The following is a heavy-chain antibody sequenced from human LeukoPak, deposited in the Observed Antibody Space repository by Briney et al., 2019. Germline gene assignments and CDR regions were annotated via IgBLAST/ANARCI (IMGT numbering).Heavy chain of an antibody. CDR1: GGTFSSYA. CDR3: AVRPCSGGSCYWAGAFDI. Sequence: WASVKVSCKASGGTFSSYAISWVRQAPGQGLEWMGRIIPILGIANYAQKFQGRVTITADKSTSTAYMELSSLRSEDTAVYYCAVRPCSGGSCYWAGAFDIWGQGTMVTVSS. D-gene: IGHD2-15*01. V-gene: IGHV1-69*04. J-gene: IGHJ3*02. CDR2: IIPILGIA.